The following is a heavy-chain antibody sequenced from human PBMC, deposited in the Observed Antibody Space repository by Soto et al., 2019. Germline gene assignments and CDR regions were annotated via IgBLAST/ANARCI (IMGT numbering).Heavy chain of an antibody. CDR3: ARSRGYYGSGSYYKVFDY. Sequence: ASVKVSCKASGYTFTGYYMHWVRQAPGQGLEWMGIINPSGGSTSYAQKFQGRVTMTRDTSTSTAYMELSSLRSEDTAVYYCARSRGYYGSGSYYKVFDYWGQGTLVTVSS. J-gene: IGHJ4*02. D-gene: IGHD3-10*01. CDR1: GYTFTGYY. CDR2: INPSGGST. V-gene: IGHV1-46*01.